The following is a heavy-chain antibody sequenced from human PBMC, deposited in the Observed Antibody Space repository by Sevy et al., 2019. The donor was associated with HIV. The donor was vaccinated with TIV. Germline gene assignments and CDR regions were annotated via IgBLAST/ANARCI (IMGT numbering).Heavy chain of an antibody. D-gene: IGHD3-22*01. J-gene: IGHJ4*02. V-gene: IGHV3-7*01. CDR1: GFTFSNYW. CDR2: IKEDGGEK. Sequence: GGSLRLSCAASGFTFSNYWMTWVRQTPGKGLEWVAKIKEDGGEKYYVDSVKGRLTISRDNAKNSLYLQMNSLRAEDTVGHFCARDFRTYYYDSSNYYHTVSYFDYWGQGTLVTVSS. CDR3: ARDFRTYYYDSSNYYHTVSYFDY.